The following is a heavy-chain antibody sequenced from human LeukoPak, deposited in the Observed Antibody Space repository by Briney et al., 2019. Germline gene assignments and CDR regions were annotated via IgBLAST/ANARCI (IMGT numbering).Heavy chain of an antibody. V-gene: IGHV4-31*03. CDR3: ARGLRYCTNGVCYYYYGMDV. Sequence: SQTLSLTCTVSGGSISSGGYYWSWIRQHPGKGLEWIGYIYYSGSTYYNPSLKSRVTISVDTSKNQFSLKLSSVTAADTAVYYCARGLRYCTNGVCYYYYGMDVWGQGTTVTASS. CDR1: GGSISSGGYY. CDR2: IYYSGST. D-gene: IGHD2-8*01. J-gene: IGHJ6*02.